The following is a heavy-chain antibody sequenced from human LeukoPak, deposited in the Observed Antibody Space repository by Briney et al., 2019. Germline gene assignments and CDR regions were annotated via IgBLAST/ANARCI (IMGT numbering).Heavy chain of an antibody. V-gene: IGHV3-21*01. CDR1: GFTFSNFW. CDR3: ARDLGATQYFDY. CDR2: ISSSSSYI. Sequence: GGSLRLSCTASGFTFSNFWMGWVRQAPGKGLEWVSSISSSSSYIYYADSVKGRFTISRDNAKNSLYLQMNSLRAEDTAVYYCARDLGATQYFDYWGQGTLVTVSS. J-gene: IGHJ4*02. D-gene: IGHD1-26*01.